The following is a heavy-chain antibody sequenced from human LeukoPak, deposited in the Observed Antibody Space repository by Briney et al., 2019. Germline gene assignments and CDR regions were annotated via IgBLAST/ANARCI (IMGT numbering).Heavy chain of an antibody. V-gene: IGHV3-48*03. CDR2: ISSSGSSI. J-gene: IGHJ4*02. CDR3: ARETPNCGGDCFST. CDR1: GFTLSSDE. D-gene: IGHD2-21*02. Sequence: GGSLRLSCEASGFTLSSDEINWVRQAPGKGLEWISYISSSGSSIYYADSVKGRFTVSRDNAKNSVYLQMSGLRAEDSAVYHCARETPNCGGDCFSTWGQGALVTVAS.